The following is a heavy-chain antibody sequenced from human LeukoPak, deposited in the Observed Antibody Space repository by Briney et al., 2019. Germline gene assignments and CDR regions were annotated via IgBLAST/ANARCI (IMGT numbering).Heavy chain of an antibody. CDR1: GGSFSGYY. CDR3: AIGYCSSTSCPSFDY. D-gene: IGHD2-2*01. CDR2: INHSGST. Sequence: SETLSLTCAVYGGSFSGYYWSWIRQPPGKGLEWIGEINHSGSTNYNPSLKSRVTISVDTSKNQFSLKLCSVTAADTAVYYCAIGYCSSTSCPSFDYWGQGTLVTVSS. J-gene: IGHJ4*02. V-gene: IGHV4-34*01.